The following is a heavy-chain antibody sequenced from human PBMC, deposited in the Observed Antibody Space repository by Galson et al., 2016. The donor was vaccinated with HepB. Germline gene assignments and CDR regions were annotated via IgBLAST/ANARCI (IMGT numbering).Heavy chain of an antibody. CDR1: GSIFSGYW. D-gene: IGHD3-3*01. Sequence: SLRLSCAVSGSIFSGYWMSWVRQAPGEGLEWVANINPDGSQKYYVDSVRGRFTISRDNSKNTLYLQMSILTAEDSAVYYCAGSGYDFWSGLEYWGQGIPVTVSS. V-gene: IGHV3-7*03. CDR3: AGSGYDFWSGLEY. J-gene: IGHJ4*02. CDR2: INPDGSQK.